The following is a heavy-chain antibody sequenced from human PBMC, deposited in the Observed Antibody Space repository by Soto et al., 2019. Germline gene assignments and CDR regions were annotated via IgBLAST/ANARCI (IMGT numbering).Heavy chain of an antibody. Sequence: QVQLQESGPGLVKPSETLSLTCTVSGGSVSSGSYYWTWMRQPPGKGLEWIGYINYSGSTSYNPSLKGRVPISADTSKKQFSLKASYVTAADTAVYYGARDGVTSGYYYFDYWGQGTLVTVSS. CDR2: INYSGST. J-gene: IGHJ4*02. V-gene: IGHV4-61*01. D-gene: IGHD3-22*01. CDR1: GGSVSSGSYY. CDR3: ARDGVTSGYYYFDY.